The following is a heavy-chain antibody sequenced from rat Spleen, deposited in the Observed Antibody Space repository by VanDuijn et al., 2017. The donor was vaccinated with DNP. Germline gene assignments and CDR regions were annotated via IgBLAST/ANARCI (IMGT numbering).Heavy chain of an antibody. CDR3: TTHHGGYYSKGFAY. CDR1: GFTFSDYY. Sequence: EVQLVESGGGLVQPGRSLKLSCAASGFTFSDYYMAWVRQAPTKGLEWVAYISYDGGSTYYRDSVKGRFTISKDNAKSTLYLQMDSLRSEDTATYYCTTHHGGYYSKGFAYWGQGTLVTVSS. V-gene: IGHV5-20*01. J-gene: IGHJ3*01. D-gene: IGHD1-11*01. CDR2: ISYDGGST.